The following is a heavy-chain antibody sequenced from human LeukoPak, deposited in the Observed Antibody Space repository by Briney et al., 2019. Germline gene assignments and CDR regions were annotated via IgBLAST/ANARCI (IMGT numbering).Heavy chain of an antibody. J-gene: IGHJ4*02. V-gene: IGHV1-18*01. Sequence: ASVKVSCKTSGYTFGSHSMNWVRQAPGQGLEWLGWISPYNGNTKYAQKIQGRATMTTDTSTSTAYLELRSLRSDDTAVYYCARGEYDLLGDYWGQGTLVTVSS. D-gene: IGHD3-10*01. CDR2: ISPYNGNT. CDR3: ARGEYDLLGDY. CDR1: GYTFGSHS.